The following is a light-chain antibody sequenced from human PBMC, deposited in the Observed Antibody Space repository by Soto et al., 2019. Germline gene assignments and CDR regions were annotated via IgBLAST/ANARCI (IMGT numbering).Light chain of an antibody. CDR3: QQYGISPYT. CDR2: GAS. Sequence: EIVLTQSPGTLSLSPGERATLSCRASQSVSSSYLAWYQQKPGQAPRLLIYGASSRATGIPDRFRGSGSGTDFTLTIRRLEPADFAVYYCQQYGISPYTFGPETKLPIK. J-gene: IGKJ2*01. CDR1: QSVSSSY. V-gene: IGKV3-20*01.